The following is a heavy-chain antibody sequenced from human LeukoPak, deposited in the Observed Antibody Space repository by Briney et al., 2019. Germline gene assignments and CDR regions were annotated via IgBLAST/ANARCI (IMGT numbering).Heavy chain of an antibody. V-gene: IGHV1-2*02. Sequence: ASVKVSCKASGFTFTGYYIHWVRQAPGQGLEWMGWVNPNSGGTNYAQMFQGRVNMTRDTSINTAYMELSGLRSDGTAVYYCARDSYGGNWSLGYWGQGNLVTVSS. CDR2: VNPNSGGT. CDR3: ARDSYGGNWSLGY. J-gene: IGHJ4*02. CDR1: GFTFTGYY. D-gene: IGHD4-23*01.